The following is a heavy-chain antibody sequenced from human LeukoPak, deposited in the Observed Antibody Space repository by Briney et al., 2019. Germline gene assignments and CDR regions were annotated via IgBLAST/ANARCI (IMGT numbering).Heavy chain of an antibody. V-gene: IGHV1-69*13. CDR2: IIPIFDTA. Sequence: RASVKVSCKASGNSISNYAVSWVRQAPGQGLEWMGGIIPIFDTADYAQKFQGRVTITADESTSTAYMELSSLRSEDTAVFYCARISLGAIWGYYYGMDVWGQGTTVTVSS. D-gene: IGHD1-26*01. CDR3: ARISLGAIWGYYYGMDV. J-gene: IGHJ6*02. CDR1: GNSISNYA.